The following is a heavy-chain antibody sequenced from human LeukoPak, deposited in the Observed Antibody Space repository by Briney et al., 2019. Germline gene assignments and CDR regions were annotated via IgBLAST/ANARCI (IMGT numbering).Heavy chain of an antibody. J-gene: IGHJ4*02. Sequence: PSDTLSLTCTVSGGSISSSSFYWAWIRQPPGKGLEWIGSSYSSGDTYSNPSLNSRVTISVDMSKNQFSLNLSSVTAADTAVYYCARLVSYDSSGDRYFFDYWGEGTLVSVSS. V-gene: IGHV4-39*01. CDR3: ARLVSYDSSGDRYFFDY. D-gene: IGHD3-22*01. CDR2: SYSSGDT. CDR1: GGSISSSSFY.